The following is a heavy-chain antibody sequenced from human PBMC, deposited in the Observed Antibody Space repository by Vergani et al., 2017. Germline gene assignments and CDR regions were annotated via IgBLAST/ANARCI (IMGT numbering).Heavy chain of an antibody. CDR2: ISWYSGSI. V-gene: IGHV3-9*01. CDR1: GFTFDDYA. D-gene: IGHD1-20*01. CDR3: AKDPGGVIAGPGD. J-gene: IGHJ4*02. Sequence: EVQLVESGGGLVQPGRSLRLSCAASGFTFDDYAMHWVRQAPGKGLEWVSGISWYSGSIGYADSVKGRFTISRDNAKNSLYLQMNSLRAEDTALYYCAKDPGGVIAGPGDWGQGTLVTVSS.